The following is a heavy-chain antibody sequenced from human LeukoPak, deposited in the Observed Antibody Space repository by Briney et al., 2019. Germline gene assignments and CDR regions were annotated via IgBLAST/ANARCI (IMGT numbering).Heavy chain of an antibody. J-gene: IGHJ4*02. V-gene: IGHV4-34*01. CDR1: GGSFSGYY. D-gene: IGHD4-17*01. CDR3: ARTTGAFDY. Sequence: PSETLSLTCAVYGGSFSGYYWSWIRQPPGKGLEWIGEINHSGSTNYNPSLKSRVTISVDTSKDQFSLKLSSVTAADTAVYYCARTTGAFDYWGQGTLVTVSS. CDR2: INHSGST.